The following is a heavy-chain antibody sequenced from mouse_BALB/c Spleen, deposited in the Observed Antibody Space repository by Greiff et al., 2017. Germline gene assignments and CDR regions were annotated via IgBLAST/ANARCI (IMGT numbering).Heavy chain of an antibody. CDR1: GYSITSDYA. CDR2: ISYSGST. V-gene: IGHV3-2*02. D-gene: IGHD1-1*01. J-gene: IGHJ4*01. Sequence: EVKLQESGPGLVKPSQSLSLTCTVTGYSITSDYAWNWIRQFPGNKLEWMGYISYSGSTSYNPSLKSRISITRDTSKNQFFLQLNSVTTEDTATYYCARSGSSYAMDYWGQGTSVTVS. CDR3: ARSGSSYAMDY.